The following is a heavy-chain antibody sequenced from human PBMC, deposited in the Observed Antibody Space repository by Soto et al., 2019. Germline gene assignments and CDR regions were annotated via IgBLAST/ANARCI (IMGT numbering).Heavy chain of an antibody. Sequence: APVKLCSKAPGVSIRSCSRRWLHHSPEQRPEWMGWINAAKGNTKYSQNFQGRVTITRDTSANIAYMDLSSLRSEDTAVYFCVSSSMVRGVWGIDSWGQGTLVTVYS. CDR2: INAAKGNT. D-gene: IGHD3-10*01. CDR3: VSSSMVRGVWGIDS. V-gene: IGHV1-3*01. CDR1: GVSIRSCS. J-gene: IGHJ5*01.